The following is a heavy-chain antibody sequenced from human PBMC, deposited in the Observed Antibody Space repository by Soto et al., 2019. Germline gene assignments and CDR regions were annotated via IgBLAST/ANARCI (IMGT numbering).Heavy chain of an antibody. J-gene: IGHJ4*01. Sequence: QVQLVQSGAEVQKPGSSVKVSCKASGGIFSTYAISWLRRAPGQGLEWMGGIIPIFGTPNYAQRFQGRVTITADESTITAYRELSRLRSEDTAVYYCARDRDDYGSGNYYDRIDFWGHGNLVTVSS. D-gene: IGHD3-10*01. CDR2: IIPIFGTP. V-gene: IGHV1-69*01. CDR1: GGIFSTYA. CDR3: ARDRDDYGSGNYYDRIDF.